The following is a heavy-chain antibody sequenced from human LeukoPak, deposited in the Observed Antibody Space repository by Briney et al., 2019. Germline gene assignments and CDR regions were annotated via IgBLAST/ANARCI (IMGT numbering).Heavy chain of an antibody. CDR1: GYTFTSYD. V-gene: IGHV1-8*01. D-gene: IGHD3-10*01. J-gene: IGHJ4*02. Sequence: ASVKVSCKASGYTFTSYDIDWVRQATGQGLEWMGWMNPNSGNTGYAQKFQGRVTMTRNTSISTAYMELSSLRSEDTAVYYCARGRRLWFGELLGWGQGTLVTVSS. CDR3: ARGRRLWFGELLG. CDR2: MNPNSGNT.